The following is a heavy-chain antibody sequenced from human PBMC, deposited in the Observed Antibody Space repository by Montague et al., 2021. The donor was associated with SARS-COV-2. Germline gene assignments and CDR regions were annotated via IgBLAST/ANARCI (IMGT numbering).Heavy chain of an antibody. CDR2: INDSGIT. CDR1: GGSFSGYY. Sequence: SETLSLTCTVYGGSFSGYYWSWIRQPPGKGLEWIGEINDSGITNYTPSLKSRFAMSVDTSKNRFSLKLNSVTAADTAVYYCSRGGLGGSDVWGQGTLVTVSS. J-gene: IGHJ4*02. V-gene: IGHV4-34*01. CDR3: SRGGLGGSDV. D-gene: IGHD3-16*01.